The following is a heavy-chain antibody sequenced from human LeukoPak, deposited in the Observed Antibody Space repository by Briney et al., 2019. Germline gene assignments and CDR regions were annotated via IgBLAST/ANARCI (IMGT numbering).Heavy chain of an antibody. CDR1: GGXISSYY. CDR3: AREDRDYYDSSGYYNWFDP. Sequence: PSETLSLTCTVSGGXISSYYWSWIRQPPGKGLEWIGYFYYSGSTNYNPSLKSRVTISVDTSKNQFSLKLSSVTAADTAVYYCAREDRDYYDSSGYYNWFDPWGQGTLVTVSS. J-gene: IGHJ5*02. D-gene: IGHD3-22*01. V-gene: IGHV4-59*01. CDR2: FYYSGST.